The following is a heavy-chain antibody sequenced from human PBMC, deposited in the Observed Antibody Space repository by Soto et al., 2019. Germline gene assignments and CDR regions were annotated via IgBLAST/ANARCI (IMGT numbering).Heavy chain of an antibody. V-gene: IGHV3-23*01. J-gene: IGHJ4*01. CDR3: AKGGIGRARGLDY. CDR2: ISDGADGP. D-gene: IGHD2-21*01. CDR1: GFTFSTYA. Sequence: EVQQLESGGSLVQPGGSLRLSCAASGFTFSTYATTWVRQAPGKGLEWISSISDGADGPYYADSVRGRFTIARDNSKNTLSLQMNSLRADDTAVYYCAKGGIGRARGLDYWGHGTLVTVSS.